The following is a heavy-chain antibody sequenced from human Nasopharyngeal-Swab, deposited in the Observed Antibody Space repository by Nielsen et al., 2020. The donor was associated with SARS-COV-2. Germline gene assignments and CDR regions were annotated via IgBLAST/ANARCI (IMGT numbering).Heavy chain of an antibody. CDR2: ISGSGGST. V-gene: IGHV3-23*01. Sequence: GESLKISCAAFGFTFSSYAMSWVRQAPGKGLEWVSAISGSGGSTYYADSVKGRFTISRDNSKNTLYLQLNSLRAEDTAVYYCAKGAVGGAVAGTQYFQHWGQGTQVTVSS. J-gene: IGHJ1*01. D-gene: IGHD6-19*01. CDR3: AKGAVGGAVAGTQYFQH. CDR1: GFTFSSYA.